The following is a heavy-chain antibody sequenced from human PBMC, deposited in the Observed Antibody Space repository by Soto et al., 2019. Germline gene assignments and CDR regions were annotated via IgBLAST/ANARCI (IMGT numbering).Heavy chain of an antibody. J-gene: IGHJ4*02. D-gene: IGHD1-26*01. CDR1: GFTVSSNY. V-gene: IGHV3-53*01. CDR3: ARDSALSGSYALAH. CDR2: INSGGNT. Sequence: EVQLVESGGGLIQPGGSLRLSCAASGFTVSSNYMNWVRQAPGKGLEWVSFINSGGNTYYADSVKGRFTISRDNSKNTLYLQMNSLRAEDTAVYYCARDSALSGSYALAHWGQGTLVTVSS.